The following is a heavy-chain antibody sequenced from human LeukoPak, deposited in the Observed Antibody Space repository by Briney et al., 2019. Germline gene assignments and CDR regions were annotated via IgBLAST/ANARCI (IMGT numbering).Heavy chain of an antibody. D-gene: IGHD5-24*01. CDR1: GFMFSRYW. J-gene: IGHJ6*03. CDR2: IKQDGSEK. CDR3: ARAPRDYYYYYMDV. V-gene: IGHV3-7*01. Sequence: GGSLRLSCAASGFMFSRYWMNWVRQAPGKGLEWVANIKQDGSEKYYVDSVEGRFTISRDNAKNSLYLQMNSLRAGDTAVYYCARAPRDYYYYYMDVWGKGTTVTVSS.